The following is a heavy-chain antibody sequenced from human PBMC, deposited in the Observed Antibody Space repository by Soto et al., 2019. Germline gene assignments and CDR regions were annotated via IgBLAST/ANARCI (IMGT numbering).Heavy chain of an antibody. V-gene: IGHV1-69*08. CDR3: ARDWRTVTDYYYSGLDV. CDR1: AGTFSSYT. CDR2: IIPILGIA. Sequence: QVQLVQSGAEVKKPGSSVKVSCKASAGTFSSYTISWVRQAPGQGPEWMGRIIPILGIANYAQKIQGRVTITADKSTSTAYMELSSLRSEDTGVYDCARDWRTVTDYYYSGLDVWGQGTTVNLSS. J-gene: IGHJ6*02. D-gene: IGHD4-17*01.